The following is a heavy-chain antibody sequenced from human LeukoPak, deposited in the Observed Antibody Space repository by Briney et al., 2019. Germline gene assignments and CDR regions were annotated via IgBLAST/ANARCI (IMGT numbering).Heavy chain of an antibody. J-gene: IGHJ3*02. D-gene: IGHD6-19*01. V-gene: IGHV4-61*02. CDR2: IYTSGST. Sequence: SQTLSLTCTVSGGSISSGSYYWSWIRQPAGKGLEWIGRIYTSGSTNYNPSLKSRVTVSVDTSKNQFSLKLSSVTAADTAVYYCARASGYSSGWYAFDIWGQGTMVTVSS. CDR3: ARASGYSSGWYAFDI. CDR1: GGSISSGSYY.